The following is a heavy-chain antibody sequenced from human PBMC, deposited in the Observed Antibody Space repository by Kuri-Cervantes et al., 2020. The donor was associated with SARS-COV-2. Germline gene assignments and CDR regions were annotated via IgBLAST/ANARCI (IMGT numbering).Heavy chain of an antibody. CDR2: IIPIFGTA. D-gene: IGHD2-2*01. Sequence: SVKVSCKASGGTFSSCAISWVRQAPGQGLEWMGGIIPIFGTANYEQKFQGRVTITADKSTSTAYMELSSLRSEDTAVYYCSRTRGANIVVVPAANSAWFDPWGQGTLVTVSS. CDR1: GGTFSSCA. J-gene: IGHJ5*02. V-gene: IGHV1-69*06. CDR3: SRTRGANIVVVPAANSAWFDP.